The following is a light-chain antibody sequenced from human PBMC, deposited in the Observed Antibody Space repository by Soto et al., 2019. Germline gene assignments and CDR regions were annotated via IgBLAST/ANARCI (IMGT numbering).Light chain of an antibody. CDR2: RAS. CDR1: QSISGW. J-gene: IGKJ3*01. CDR3: QQYNSYPLT. V-gene: IGKV1-5*03. Sequence: DIPMTQSPSTLSASVGDRVTITCRASQSISGWLAWYQQKPGKAPDLLIYRASNLESGVPSRFSGSGSGTEFSLTISSLQPDDFATYYCQQYNSYPLTFGPGTIVHIK.